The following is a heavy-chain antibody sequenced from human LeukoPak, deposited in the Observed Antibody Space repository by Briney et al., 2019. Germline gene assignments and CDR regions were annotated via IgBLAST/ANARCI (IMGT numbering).Heavy chain of an antibody. CDR2: INWNGGSI. CDR1: GFTFDDYG. D-gene: IGHD6-19*01. Sequence: PGGSLRLSCAASGFTFDDYGMSWVRQAPGKGLEWVSGINWNGGSIVYADSVKGRFTISRDNAKNSLYLQMNSLRAEDTALYYCARGLVAGTPPDLDYWGQGTLVTVSS. CDR3: ARGLVAGTPPDLDY. J-gene: IGHJ4*02. V-gene: IGHV3-20*04.